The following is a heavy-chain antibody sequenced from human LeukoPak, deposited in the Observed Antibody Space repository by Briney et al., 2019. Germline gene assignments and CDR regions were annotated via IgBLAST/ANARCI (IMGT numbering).Heavy chain of an antibody. J-gene: IGHJ4*02. Sequence: LRLSCAASGFTFSDYYMSWIRQHPGKGLEWIGYIYYSGSTYYNPSLKSRVTISVDTSKNQFSLKLSSVTAADTAVYYCARNPHGDYVGWFDYWGQGTLVTVSS. CDR3: ARNPHGDYVGWFDY. CDR1: GFTFSDYY. V-gene: IGHV4-31*02. CDR2: IYYSGST. D-gene: IGHD4-17*01.